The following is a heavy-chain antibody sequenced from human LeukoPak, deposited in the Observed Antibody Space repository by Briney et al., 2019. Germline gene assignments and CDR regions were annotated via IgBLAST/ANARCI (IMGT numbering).Heavy chain of an antibody. V-gene: IGHV3-21*01. D-gene: IGHD2-21*02. CDR1: GFSFSNYA. CDR2: IDGSSSHI. Sequence: GGSLRLSCAASGFSFSNYAMNWVRQAPGKGLEWVSSIDGSSSHIYYAHSVKGRFTISRDNTKSSLYLQMNSLRAEDMAVYYCARGYCGGDCYGDWGQGTLVTVSS. J-gene: IGHJ1*01. CDR3: ARGYCGGDCYGD.